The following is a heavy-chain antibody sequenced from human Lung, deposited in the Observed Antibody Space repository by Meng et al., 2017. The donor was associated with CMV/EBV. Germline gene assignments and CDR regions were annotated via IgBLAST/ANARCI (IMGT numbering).Heavy chain of an antibody. V-gene: IGHV1-2*02. CDR3: ARVDCSSTSCYLLDGWFDP. D-gene: IGHD2-2*01. CDR1: GYTFTGYY. CDR2: INPNSGGT. Sequence: ASVXVSXKASGYTFTGYYMHWVRQAPGQGLEWMGWINPNSGGTNYAQKFQGRVTMTRDTSISTAYMELSRPRSDDTAVYYCARVDCSSTSCYLLDGWFDPWXQGTLVTVSS. J-gene: IGHJ5*02.